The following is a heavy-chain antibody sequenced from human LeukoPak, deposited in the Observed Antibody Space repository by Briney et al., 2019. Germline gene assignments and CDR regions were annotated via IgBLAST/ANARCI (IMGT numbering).Heavy chain of an antibody. D-gene: IGHD3-22*01. J-gene: IGHJ5*02. Sequence: PSETLSLTCAVYGGSFSGYYWSWIRQPPGKGLEWIGEINHSGSTNYNPSLKSRVTISVDTSKNQFSLKLSSVTAADTAVYYCARSHYYDSSGSHNNWFDHWGQGTLVTVSS. CDR3: ARSHYYDSSGSHNNWFDH. CDR1: GGSFSGYY. V-gene: IGHV4-34*01. CDR2: INHSGST.